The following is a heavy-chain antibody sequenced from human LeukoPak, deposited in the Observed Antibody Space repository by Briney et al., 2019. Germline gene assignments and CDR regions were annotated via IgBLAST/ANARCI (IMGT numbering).Heavy chain of an antibody. Sequence: SQTLSLTCTVSGGSISSYYWSWIWQPPGKGLEWIGYIYYSGSTNYNPSLKSRVTISVDTSKNQFSLKLSSVTAADTAVYYCARAGGDTTPQAKSYYFDYWGQGTLVTVSS. V-gene: IGHV4-59*01. J-gene: IGHJ4*02. CDR1: GGSISSYY. CDR3: ARAGGDTTPQAKSYYFDY. D-gene: IGHD2-21*01. CDR2: IYYSGST.